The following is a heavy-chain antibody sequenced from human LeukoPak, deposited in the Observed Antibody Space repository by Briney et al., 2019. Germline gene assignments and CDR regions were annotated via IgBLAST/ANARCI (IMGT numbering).Heavy chain of an antibody. Sequence: SVKVSCKASGGTFSSYAISWVRQAPGQGLEWMGGIIPIFGAANYAQKFQGRVTITADESTSTAYMELSSLRSEDTAVYYCARTYYYDSSGYYSWFDPWGQGTLVTVSS. CDR2: IIPIFGAA. J-gene: IGHJ5*02. D-gene: IGHD3-22*01. CDR3: ARTYYYDSSGYYSWFDP. CDR1: GGTFSSYA. V-gene: IGHV1-69*01.